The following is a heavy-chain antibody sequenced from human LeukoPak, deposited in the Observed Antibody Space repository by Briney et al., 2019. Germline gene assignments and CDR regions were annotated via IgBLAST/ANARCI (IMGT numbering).Heavy chain of an antibody. CDR2: INPNSGGT. CDR1: GYTFTGYY. J-gene: IGHJ5*02. V-gene: IGHV1-2*02. CDR3: ARDRGHQLLYNWFDP. D-gene: IGHD2-2*02. Sequence: ASVKVSCKASGYTFTGYYMHWVRQAPGQGLEWMGWINPNSGGTNYAQKFQGRVTMTRDTSISTAYMELSRLRSDDTAVYYCARDRGHQLLYNWFDPWGQGTLVTVSS.